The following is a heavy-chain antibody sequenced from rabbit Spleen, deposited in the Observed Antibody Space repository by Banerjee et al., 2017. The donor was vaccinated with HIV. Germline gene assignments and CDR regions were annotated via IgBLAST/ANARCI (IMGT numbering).Heavy chain of an antibody. J-gene: IGHJ6*01. D-gene: IGHD6-1*01. CDR1: GFDFSDKDV. CDR2: IYTGNGKS. V-gene: IGHV1S45*01. Sequence: QEQLVESGGGLVQPGGSLKLSCKASGFDFSDKDVMCWVRQAPGKGLEWIACIYTGNGKSYYASWAKGRFTISKTSSTTVTLQMTSLTVADTATYFCARSYTTYAYYEWWGPGTLVTVS. CDR3: ARSYTTYAYYEW.